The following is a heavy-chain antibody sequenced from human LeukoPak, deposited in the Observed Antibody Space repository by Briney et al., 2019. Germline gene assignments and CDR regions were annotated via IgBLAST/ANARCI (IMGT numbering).Heavy chain of an antibody. J-gene: IGHJ4*02. CDR1: GYTFASYG. CDR2: ISTYNDHR. CDR3: ARAGDSGSYYELDY. Sequence: ASVKVSCKASGYTFASYGISWVRQAPGQGLEWMGWISTYNDHRNYAQNLQNLQGRVTMTRNTSISTAYMELSSLRSEDTAVYYCARAGDSGSYYELDYWGQGTLVTVSS. V-gene: IGHV1-18*01. D-gene: IGHD1-26*01.